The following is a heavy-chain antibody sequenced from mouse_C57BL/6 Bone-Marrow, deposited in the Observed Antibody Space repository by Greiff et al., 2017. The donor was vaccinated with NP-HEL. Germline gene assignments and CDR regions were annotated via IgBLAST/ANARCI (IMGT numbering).Heavy chain of an antibody. D-gene: IGHD1-1*01. CDR2: ISYDGSN. J-gene: IGHJ2*01. V-gene: IGHV3-6*01. Sequence: EVQLQESGPGLVKPSQSLSLTCSVTGYSITSGYYWNWIRQFPGNKLEWMGYISYDGSNNYNPSLKNRISITRDTSKNQFFLKLNSVTTEDTATYYCAREVITTVVDYWGQGTTLTVSS. CDR1: GYSITSGYY. CDR3: AREVITTVVDY.